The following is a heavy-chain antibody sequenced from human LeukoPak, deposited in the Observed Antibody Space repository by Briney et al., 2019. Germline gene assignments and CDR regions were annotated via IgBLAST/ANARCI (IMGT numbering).Heavy chain of an antibody. CDR3: ARVDRYYFYLDV. J-gene: IGHJ6*03. Sequence: SVKVSCKASGGTSSTYTITWVRQAPGQGLEWMGGIIPIFRTPNYAQKFQGRVTITTDESTSTAYMELSSLKSEDTAIYYCARVDRYYFYLDVWGKGTRSPSP. CDR2: IIPIFRTP. V-gene: IGHV1-69*05. CDR1: GGTSSTYT.